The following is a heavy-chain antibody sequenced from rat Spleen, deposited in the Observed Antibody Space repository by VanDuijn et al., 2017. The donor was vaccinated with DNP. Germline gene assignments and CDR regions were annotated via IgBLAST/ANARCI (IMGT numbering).Heavy chain of an antibody. CDR1: GFNFNDYW. J-gene: IGHJ2*01. CDR3: ARWDYSSYNYFDY. V-gene: IGHV4-2*01. Sequence: EVKLVESGGGLVQPGRSLKLSCATSGFNFNDYWMVWVRQAPGKGLQWIGEIDRDSSSKNYIPSLKDKFIISRDNVRNTLYLQMAKLGSEDTATYYCARWDYSSYNYFDYWGQGVMVTVSS. CDR2: IDRDSSSK. D-gene: IGHD1-2*01.